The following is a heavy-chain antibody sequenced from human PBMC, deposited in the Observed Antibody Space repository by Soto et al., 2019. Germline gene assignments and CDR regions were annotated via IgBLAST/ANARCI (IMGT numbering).Heavy chain of an antibody. CDR3: ARVSRGSSVNFDY. CDR2: INGNGSST. V-gene: IGHV3-74*01. D-gene: IGHD3-10*01. J-gene: IGHJ4*02. CDR1: GFTFSSYW. Sequence: EVQLVESGGGLVQPGGSLRLSCAASGFTFSSYWMHWVRQAPGKGLVWVSRINGNGSSTNYADSVKGRFTISRDNAKNTLYLQMNSLRAEDTAVYYCARVSRGSSVNFDYWGQGTLVTVS.